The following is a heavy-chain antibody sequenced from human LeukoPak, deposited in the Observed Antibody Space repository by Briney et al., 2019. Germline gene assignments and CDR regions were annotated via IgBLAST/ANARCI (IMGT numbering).Heavy chain of an antibody. CDR2: IYYSGST. CDR3: ARGFYDSSGYYLGLLDY. V-gene: IGHV4-31*03. Sequence: PSQTLSLTCTVSGGSISSGGYYWSWIRQHPGKGLAWFGYIYYSGSTYYNPSLKSRVTISVDTSKNQFSLKLSSVTAADTAVYYCARGFYDSSGYYLGLLDYWGQGTLVTVSS. D-gene: IGHD3-22*01. J-gene: IGHJ4*02. CDR1: GGSISSGGYY.